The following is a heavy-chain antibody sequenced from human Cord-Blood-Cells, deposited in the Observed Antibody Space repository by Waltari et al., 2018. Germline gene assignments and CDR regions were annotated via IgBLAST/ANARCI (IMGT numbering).Heavy chain of an antibody. Sequence: QVQLQESGPGLVKPSETLSLTCTVSGGSISSYYWSWIRKPPGKGLEWIGYIYYSGSTTHYPSPKQRVTMSVDATMNRFSLKLGSVPAADTAVYYCARGVGRFLEWFIWLDPWGQGTLVTVSS. CDR2: IYYSGST. CDR1: GGSISSYY. D-gene: IGHD3-3*01. CDR3: ARGVGRFLEWFIWLDP. V-gene: IGHV4-59*01. J-gene: IGHJ5*02.